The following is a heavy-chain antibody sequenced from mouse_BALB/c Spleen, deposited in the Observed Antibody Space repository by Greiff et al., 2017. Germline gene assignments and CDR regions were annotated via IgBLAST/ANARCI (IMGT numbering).Heavy chain of an antibody. CDR2: ISSGGSYT. D-gene: IGHD2-10*02. CDR1: GFTFSSYG. V-gene: IGHV5-6*02. Sequence: DVKLVESGGDLVKPGGSLKLSCAASGFTFSSYGMSWVRQTPDKRLEWVATISSGGSYTYYPDSVKGRFTISRDNAKNTLYLQMSSLKSEDTAMYYCARQGYGNYWDYWGQGTSVTVSS. CDR3: ARQGYGNYWDY. J-gene: IGHJ4*01.